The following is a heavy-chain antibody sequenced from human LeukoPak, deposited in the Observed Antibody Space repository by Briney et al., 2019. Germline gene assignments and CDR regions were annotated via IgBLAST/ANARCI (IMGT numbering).Heavy chain of an antibody. J-gene: IGHJ4*02. CDR2: IYSGGST. D-gene: IGHD3-22*01. CDR1: GFTVSSNY. CDR3: ARDSGAYYDSSGYFDY. Sequence: GGSLRLSCAAPGFTVSSNYMSWVRQAPGKGLEWVSVIYSGGSTYYADSVKGRFTISRDNSKNTLYLQMNSLRAEDTAVYYCARDSGAYYDSSGYFDYWGQGTLVTVSS. V-gene: IGHV3-53*01.